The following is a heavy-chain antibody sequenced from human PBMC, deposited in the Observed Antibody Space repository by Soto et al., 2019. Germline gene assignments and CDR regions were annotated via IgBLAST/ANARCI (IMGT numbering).Heavy chain of an antibody. CDR1: GGTFSSYA. CDR2: IIPIFGTA. J-gene: IGHJ5*02. CDR3: ARGGQQLVFWWFDP. V-gene: IGHV1-69*13. D-gene: IGHD6-13*01. Sequence: SVKVSCKASGGTFSSYAISWVRQAPGQGLEWMGGIIPIFGTANYAQKFQGGVTITADESTSTAYMELSSLRSEDTAVYYCARGGQQLVFWWFDPWGQGTLVTVSS.